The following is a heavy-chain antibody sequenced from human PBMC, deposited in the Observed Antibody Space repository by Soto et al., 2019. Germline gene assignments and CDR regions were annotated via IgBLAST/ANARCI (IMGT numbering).Heavy chain of an antibody. CDR2: IYYSGST. V-gene: IGHV4-61*01. CDR3: ARDPRPSYCSGGSCYSSDYYYYGMDV. D-gene: IGHD2-15*01. Sequence: SETLSLTCTVSGGSVSSGSYYWSWIRQPPGKGLEWIGYIYYSGSTNYNPSLKSRVTISVDTSKNQFSLKLSSVTAADTAVYYCARDPRPSYCSGGSCYSSDYYYYGMDVWGQGTTLTVSS. J-gene: IGHJ6*02. CDR1: GGSVSSGSYY.